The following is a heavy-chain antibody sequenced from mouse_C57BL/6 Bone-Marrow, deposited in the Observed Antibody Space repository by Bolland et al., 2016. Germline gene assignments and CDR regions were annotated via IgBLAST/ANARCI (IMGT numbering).Heavy chain of an antibody. J-gene: IGHJ4*01. D-gene: IGHD1-1*01. Sequence: NPYNGGTSYNQKFKGKATLTVDKSSSTAYMELNSLTSEDSAVYYCARSKISYLLLGTYWGQGTS. CDR3: ARSKISYLLLGTY. V-gene: IGHV1-19*01. CDR2: NPYNGGT.